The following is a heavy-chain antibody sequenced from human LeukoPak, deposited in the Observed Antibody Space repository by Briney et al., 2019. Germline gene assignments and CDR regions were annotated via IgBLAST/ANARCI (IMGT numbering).Heavy chain of an antibody. J-gene: IGHJ5*02. CDR1: GGTFSNYA. CDR2: IIPIFVTA. Sequence: GASVKVSCKASGGTFSNYAISWVRQAPGQGLEWMGGIIPIFVTANYAQRFQGRVTITADESTSTAYMELSSLRSEDTAIYYCARDKEVLRSHFFDPWGQGTLVTVSS. V-gene: IGHV1-69*13. CDR3: ARDKEVLRSHFFDP. D-gene: IGHD4-17*01.